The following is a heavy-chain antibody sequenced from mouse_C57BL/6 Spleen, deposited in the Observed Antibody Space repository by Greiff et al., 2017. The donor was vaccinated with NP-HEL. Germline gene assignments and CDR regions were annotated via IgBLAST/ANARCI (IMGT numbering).Heavy chain of an antibody. D-gene: IGHD2-3*01. J-gene: IGHJ1*03. V-gene: IGHV1-82*01. Sequence: QVQLQQSGPELVKPGASVKISCKASGYAFSSSWMNWVKQRPGKGLEWIGRIYPGGGDTNYTGKFKGQATLTADKSSSTAYMQLISLTSEDSAVYVCASPLSYDGYYDWYFDVWGTGTTVTVSS. CDR1: GYAFSSSW. CDR3: ASPLSYDGYYDWYFDV. CDR2: IYPGGGDT.